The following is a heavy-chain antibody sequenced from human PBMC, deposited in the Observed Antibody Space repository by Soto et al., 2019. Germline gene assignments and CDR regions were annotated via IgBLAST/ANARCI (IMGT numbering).Heavy chain of an antibody. D-gene: IGHD3-10*01. CDR2: ISYDGSNK. V-gene: IGHV3-30*18. Sequence: QVQLVESGGGVVQPGRSLRLSCAASGFTFSSYGMHWVRQAPGKGLEWVAVISYDGSNKYYADSVKGRFTISRDNSKNTLYLQMNGLGAEDTAVYYCAKDALWFGELLTRGGMDVWGQGTTVTVSS. CDR3: AKDALWFGELLTRGGMDV. CDR1: GFTFSSYG. J-gene: IGHJ6*02.